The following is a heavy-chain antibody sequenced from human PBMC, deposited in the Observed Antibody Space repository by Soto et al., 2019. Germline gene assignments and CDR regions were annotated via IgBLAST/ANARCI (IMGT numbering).Heavy chain of an antibody. J-gene: IGHJ6*03. CDR1: GYTFTSYG. V-gene: IGHV1-18*01. D-gene: IGHD6-19*01. Sequence: ASVKVSCKASGYTFTSYGISWVRQAPGQGLEWMGWISAYNGNTNYAQKLQGRVTMTTDTSTSTAYMELRSLRSDDTAVYYCARGAVAGNYYYYYYMDVWGKGTTVTVSS. CDR3: ARGAVAGNYYYYYYMDV. CDR2: ISAYNGNT.